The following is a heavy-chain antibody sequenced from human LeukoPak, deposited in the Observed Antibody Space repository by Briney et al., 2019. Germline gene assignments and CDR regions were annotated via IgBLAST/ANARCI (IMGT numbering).Heavy chain of an antibody. J-gene: IGHJ4*02. CDR2: ITSSGCST. CDR1: GFTFTTYA. CDR3: AKGYRSNDY. Sequence: QAGGSLRLSCAASGFTFTTYAMTWVRQAPGKGLEWVSSITSSGCSTYYADSVKGRFTISRDNSKNTLYLQMNSLKAEDTAIFYCAKGYRSNDYWGQGTLVTVSS. D-gene: IGHD1-14*01. V-gene: IGHV3-23*01.